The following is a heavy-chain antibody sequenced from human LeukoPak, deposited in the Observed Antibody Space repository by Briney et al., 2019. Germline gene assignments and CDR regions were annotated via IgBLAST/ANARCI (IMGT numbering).Heavy chain of an antibody. CDR1: GYTFTSYG. J-gene: IGHJ4*02. Sequence: ASVKVSCKASGYTFTSYGISWVRQAPGQGLEWMGWINPNSGGTNYAQKFQGRVTMTRDTSISTAYMELSRLRSDDTAVYYCARDKDNWIDDSNLDYWGQGTLVTVSS. CDR2: INPNSGGT. V-gene: IGHV1-2*02. D-gene: IGHD1-1*01. CDR3: ARDKDNWIDDSNLDY.